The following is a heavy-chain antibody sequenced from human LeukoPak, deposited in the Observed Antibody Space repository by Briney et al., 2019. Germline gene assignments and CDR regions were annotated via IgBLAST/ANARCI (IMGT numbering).Heavy chain of an antibody. J-gene: IGHJ4*02. V-gene: IGHV1-18*01. CDR1: GYTFTSYG. CDR2: ISAYNGTT. Sequence: ASVKVSCKASGYTFTSYGISWVRQAPGQGLEWMGWISAYNGTTNYAQKLQGRVTMTTDTSTSTAYMGLRSLRSDDTAVYYCARDLENRITMVRGVLDYWGQGTLVTVSS. D-gene: IGHD3-10*01. CDR3: ARDLENRITMVRGVLDY.